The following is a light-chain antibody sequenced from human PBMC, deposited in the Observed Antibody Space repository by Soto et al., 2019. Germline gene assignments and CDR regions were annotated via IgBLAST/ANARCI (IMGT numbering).Light chain of an antibody. V-gene: IGKV1-17*02. CDR3: LQHNSGPRT. Sequence: IPFTHSPFSLSASLGYRGTIPCRASQGIRNDLSWYQQKPGKAPKRLIYAASTLQSGVPSRFSVSGSGTEFTLTISNLQPEDFATYYCLQHNSGPRTFGQGTKVDIK. J-gene: IGKJ1*01. CDR1: QGIRND. CDR2: AAS.